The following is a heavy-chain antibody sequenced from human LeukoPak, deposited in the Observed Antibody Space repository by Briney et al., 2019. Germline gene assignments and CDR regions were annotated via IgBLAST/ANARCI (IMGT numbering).Heavy chain of an antibody. J-gene: IGHJ4*02. CDR3: VSAYGGLLDY. Sequence: PGESLRLSCAAPVSTFSSFEMNSVRQPPGKGLEWVSYVSGNGDTKYYAESVRGRFTISRDNAKNSLYLQMNSLRAEDTAVYYCVSAYGGLLDYWGQGTLVTVSS. D-gene: IGHD3-16*01. CDR2: VSGNGDTK. V-gene: IGHV3-48*03. CDR1: VSTFSSFE.